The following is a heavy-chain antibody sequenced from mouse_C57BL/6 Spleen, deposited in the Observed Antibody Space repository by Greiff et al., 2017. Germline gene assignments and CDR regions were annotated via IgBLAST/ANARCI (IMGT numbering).Heavy chain of an antibody. CDR3: ARRDYGSSYGYFDV. D-gene: IGHD1-1*01. J-gene: IGHJ1*03. V-gene: IGHV3-6*01. CDR1: GYSITSGYY. CDR2: ISYDGSN. Sequence: VQLKESGPGLVKPSQSLSLTCSVTGYSITSGYYWNWIRQFPGNKLEWMGYISYDGSNNYNPSLKNRISITRDTSKNQFFLKLNSVTTEDTATYYCARRDYGSSYGYFDVWGTGTTVTVSS.